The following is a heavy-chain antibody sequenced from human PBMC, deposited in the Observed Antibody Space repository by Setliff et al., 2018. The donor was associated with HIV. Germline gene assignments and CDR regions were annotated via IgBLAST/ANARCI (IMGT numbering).Heavy chain of an antibody. D-gene: IGHD2-8*01. CDR3: ARESPDGLDY. Sequence: SETLSLTCTVSGGSISSRSYSWSWHRQPAGKGLEWSGRIYSHGKTDYNPSRKSRVTISEDTSKNQFSLKVNSVTAADTAMYFCARESPDGLDYWGQGSLVTVSS. V-gene: IGHV4-61*02. CDR2: IYSHGKT. J-gene: IGHJ4*02. CDR1: GGSISSRSYS.